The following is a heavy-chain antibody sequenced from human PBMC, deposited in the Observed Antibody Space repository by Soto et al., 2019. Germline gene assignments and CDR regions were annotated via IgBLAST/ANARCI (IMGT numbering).Heavy chain of an antibody. CDR2: MNMDGSRT. V-gene: IGHV3-74*01. CDR3: VRGDGDRYDGHSYVGRQ. CDR1: GFTFSIYW. Sequence: EVQLVESGGGLVQPGGSLRLSCADSGFTFSIYWMHWVRQAPAKGLVWVSRMNMDGSRTSYADFAKGRFTISRDDAKSTGYLQMSNLRAEDTAVYYCVRGDGDRYDGHSYVGRQWGQGTLVTVSS. J-gene: IGHJ4*02. D-gene: IGHD2-21*01.